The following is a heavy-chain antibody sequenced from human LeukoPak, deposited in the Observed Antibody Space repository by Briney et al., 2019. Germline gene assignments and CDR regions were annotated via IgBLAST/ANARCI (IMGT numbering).Heavy chain of an antibody. CDR2: IIPMFGAV. J-gene: IGHJ4*02. Sequence: SVKVSCKASGGAFSNYAINWVRQAPGQGLEWMGGIIPMFGAVKYAQKLQGRVTLRTDESTSTAYMELSSLTSEDTAVYYCVFDSSGYLSRSLPPYFDHWGQGTLVIVS. CDR1: GGAFSNYA. D-gene: IGHD3-22*01. V-gene: IGHV1-69*05. CDR3: VFDSSGYLSRSLPPYFDH.